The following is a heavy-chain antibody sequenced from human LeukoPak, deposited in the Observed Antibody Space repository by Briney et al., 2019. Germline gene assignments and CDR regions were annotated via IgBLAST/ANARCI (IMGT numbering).Heavy chain of an antibody. Sequence: GGSLRLSCAASGFIFSDYYMSWIRQAPGKGLEWVSYLSTSGDIMYYAGSVKGRFTISRDNAKNSLYLEMDSLRAEDTAVYYCARGHYGGKPADAFDIWGQGTMVTVS. CDR1: GFIFSDYY. CDR2: LSTSGDIM. V-gene: IGHV3-11*01. J-gene: IGHJ3*02. D-gene: IGHD4-23*01. CDR3: ARGHYGGKPADAFDI.